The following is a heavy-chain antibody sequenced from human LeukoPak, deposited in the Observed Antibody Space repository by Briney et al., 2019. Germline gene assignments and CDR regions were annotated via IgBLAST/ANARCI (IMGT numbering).Heavy chain of an antibody. Sequence: PSETLSLTCAVYGGSFSGYYWSWIRQPPGKGLEWIGSIYYSGSTYYNPSLKSRVTISVDTSKNQFSLKLSSVTAADTAVYYCARHCSSTSCYQFEEYFQHWGQGTLVTVSS. J-gene: IGHJ1*01. CDR2: IYYSGST. CDR1: GGSFSGYY. CDR3: ARHCSSTSCYQFEEYFQH. D-gene: IGHD2-2*01. V-gene: IGHV4-34*01.